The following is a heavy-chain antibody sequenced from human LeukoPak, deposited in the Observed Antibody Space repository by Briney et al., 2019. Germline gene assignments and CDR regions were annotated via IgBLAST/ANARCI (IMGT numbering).Heavy chain of an antibody. V-gene: IGHV3-13*01. CDR3: ARDNTYCSGSRCYDRFDY. J-gene: IGHJ4*02. Sequence: GGSLRLSCAASGFTFSSPDMHWVRQATGKGLEWVSAIGPTGDTYYPGSVKGRFTISRENARNSLYLQMNSLRAGDTAVYYCARDNTYCSGSRCYDRFDYWGQGTLVTVSS. D-gene: IGHD2-15*01. CDR1: GFTFSSPD. CDR2: IGPTGDT.